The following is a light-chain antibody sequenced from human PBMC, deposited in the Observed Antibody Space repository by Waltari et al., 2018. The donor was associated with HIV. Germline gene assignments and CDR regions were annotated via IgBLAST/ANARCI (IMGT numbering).Light chain of an antibody. J-gene: IGKJ4*01. CDR3: QQYAASPLT. V-gene: IGKV3-20*01. CDR1: QSVRSAS. Sequence: PGERATLSCRASQSVRSASLAWYQQKPGQAPRLLIYGASSRAPGIPDRFSGSGAVTDFILTISRLGPEDCAVYYCQQYAASPLTFGGGTKVEIK. CDR2: GAS.